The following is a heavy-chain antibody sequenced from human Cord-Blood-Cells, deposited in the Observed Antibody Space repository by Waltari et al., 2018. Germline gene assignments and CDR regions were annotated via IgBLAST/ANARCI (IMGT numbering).Heavy chain of an antibody. J-gene: IGHJ5*02. Sequence: QVQLQQWGAGLLKPSETLSLTCAVYGGSFSGYYWRWTRQPPGKGLEWIGEINHSGSTNYNPSLKSRVTISVDTSKNQFSLKLSSVTAADTAVYYCAVVVAATSHGNWFDPWGQGTLVTVSS. D-gene: IGHD2-15*01. V-gene: IGHV4-34*01. CDR2: INHSGST. CDR3: AVVVAATSHGNWFDP. CDR1: GGSFSGYY.